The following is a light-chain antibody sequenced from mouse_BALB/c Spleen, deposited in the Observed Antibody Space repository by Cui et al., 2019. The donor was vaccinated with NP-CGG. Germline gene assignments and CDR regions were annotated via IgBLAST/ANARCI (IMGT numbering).Light chain of an antibody. J-gene: IGLJ1*01. Sequence: QAVATQESALTTSPGETITFTCRSSTGAVTTSNYANWVQEKPDHLFTGLIGGTHNRTPGVPARFSGSLIGDKAALTITGAQTEDEAIYFCALWYSNHWVFGGGTKLTVL. V-gene: IGLV1*01. CDR1: TGAVTTSNY. CDR2: GTH. CDR3: ALWYSNHWV.